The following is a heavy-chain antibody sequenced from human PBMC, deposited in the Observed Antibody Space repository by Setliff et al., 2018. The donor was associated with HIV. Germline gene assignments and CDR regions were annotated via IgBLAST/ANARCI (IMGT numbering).Heavy chain of an antibody. CDR2: INHGGRT. CDR3: ARVGANQSNLFGEYNFWSSRYYYYMDA. J-gene: IGHJ6*04. V-gene: IGHV4-34*01. D-gene: IGHD3-10*02. Sequence: PSETLSLTCAVYGGSFSGYYWSWIRQSPGKGLEWIGEINHGGRTNYNPSLKSRVTISVDMSQNQFSLKLSSVTAADTAIYYCARVGANQSNLFGEYNFWSSRYYYYMDAWGKGTTVTVSS. CDR1: GGSFSGYY.